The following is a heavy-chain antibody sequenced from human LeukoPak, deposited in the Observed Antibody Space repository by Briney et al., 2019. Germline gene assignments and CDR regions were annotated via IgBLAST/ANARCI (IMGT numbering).Heavy chain of an antibody. J-gene: IGHJ5*02. D-gene: IGHD6-19*01. CDR3: ARRGTWLVRGWFDP. V-gene: IGHV4-39*01. CDR2: IYYSGST. Sequence: SETLSLTCTVSGGSISSSSYYWGWIRQPPGKGLEWIGSIYYSGSTYYNPSLESRVTISVDTSKNQFSLKLSSVTAADTAVYYCARRGTWLVRGWFDPWSQGTLVTVSS. CDR1: GGSISSSSYY.